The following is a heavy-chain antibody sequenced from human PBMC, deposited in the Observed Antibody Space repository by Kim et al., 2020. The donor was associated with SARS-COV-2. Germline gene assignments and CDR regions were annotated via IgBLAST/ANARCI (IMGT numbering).Heavy chain of an antibody. D-gene: IGHD3-3*01. J-gene: IGHJ4*02. CDR2: MNPNSGNT. CDR3: ARGGLRFLEWSPVAHHYFDY. CDR1: GYTFTSYD. Sequence: ASVKVSCKASGYTFTSYDINWVRQATGQGLEWMGWMNPNSGNTGYAQKFQGRVTMTRNTSISTAYMELSSLRSEDTAVYYCARGGLRFLEWSPVAHHYFDYWGQGTLVTVSS. V-gene: IGHV1-8*01.